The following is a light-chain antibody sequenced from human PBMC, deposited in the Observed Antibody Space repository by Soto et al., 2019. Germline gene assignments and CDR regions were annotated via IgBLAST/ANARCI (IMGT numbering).Light chain of an antibody. CDR2: EVS. J-gene: IGLJ2*01. CDR3: ASYTSSSTSVI. V-gene: IGLV2-14*01. CDR1: SSDVGGYKY. Sequence: QSALTQPASVSRSPGQSITISCTGTSSDVGGYKYVSWYQQHPDKAPKLIIFEVSNRPSGISSRFSGSKSGNTASLTISGLLAEDEAHYYCASYTSSSTSVIFGRGTKLTVL.